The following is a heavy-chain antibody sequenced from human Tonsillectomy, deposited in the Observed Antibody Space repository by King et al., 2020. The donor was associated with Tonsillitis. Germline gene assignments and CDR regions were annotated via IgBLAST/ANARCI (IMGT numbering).Heavy chain of an antibody. Sequence: ESGGDLVQPGGSLRLSCAASGFIFSSYGMNWVRQAPGKGLEWVSVIYSDRTSTYYADSVKGRFTISRDNSKNTLYLQMNNLRAEDTALYYCAKDLRGTVTTGFDYWGQGTLVTVSS. V-gene: IGHV3-23*03. J-gene: IGHJ4*02. CDR3: AKDLRGTVTTGFDY. D-gene: IGHD4-17*01. CDR1: GFIFSSYG. CDR2: IYSDRTST.